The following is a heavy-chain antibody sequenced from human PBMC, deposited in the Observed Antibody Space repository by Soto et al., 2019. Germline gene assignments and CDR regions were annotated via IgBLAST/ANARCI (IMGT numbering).Heavy chain of an antibody. J-gene: IGHJ4*02. Sequence: QVQLQESGPGLVKPSETLSLTCSVSGGSISNYFWSWIRQPPGKGLEWIGYIYYTGGTDYNPSLKSRLTITVDTSKNQFSLKLSHVTAADTAVYYCARHRPEGSSNDYWGQGTLVRVSS. CDR3: ARHRPEGSSNDY. CDR1: GGSISNYF. D-gene: IGHD6-13*01. V-gene: IGHV4-59*08. CDR2: IYYTGGT.